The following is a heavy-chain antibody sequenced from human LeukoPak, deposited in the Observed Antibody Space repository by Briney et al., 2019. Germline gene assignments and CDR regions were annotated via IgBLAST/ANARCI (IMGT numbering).Heavy chain of an antibody. CDR1: GYTFTSYA. CDR3: ASGKPGIAVPDY. D-gene: IGHD6-13*01. Sequence: ASVKVSCKASGYTFTSYAMHWVRQAPGQRLEWMGWINAGNGNTKYSQKFQGRVTITRDTSASTAYMELSSLRSEDTAVYYCASGKPGIAVPDYWGQGTLVTVSS. V-gene: IGHV1-3*01. J-gene: IGHJ4*02. CDR2: INAGNGNT.